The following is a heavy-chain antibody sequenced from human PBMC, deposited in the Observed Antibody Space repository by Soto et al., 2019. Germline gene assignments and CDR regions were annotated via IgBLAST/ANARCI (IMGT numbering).Heavy chain of an antibody. CDR3: ALPTMYTSRWFALIDF. V-gene: IGHV3-30*03. D-gene: IGHD6-19*01. Sequence: QVQLVESGGGMVQPGRSLSLSCAASGFTFSTYGMHWVRQVPGKGLEWVAVISYDGSNTYYADSVKGRFSISRDNSKNPLYLQMTSPTAGDMVFYFCALPTMYTSRWFALIDFWGQGALVTVSS. J-gene: IGHJ4*02. CDR1: GFTFSTYG. CDR2: ISYDGSNT.